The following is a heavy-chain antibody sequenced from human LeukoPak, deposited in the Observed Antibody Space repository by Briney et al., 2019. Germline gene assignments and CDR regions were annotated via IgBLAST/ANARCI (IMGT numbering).Heavy chain of an antibody. CDR1: GFIFSNYW. CDR2: VPNDGSDT. CDR3: VVGGSPGY. J-gene: IGHJ4*02. D-gene: IGHD2-15*01. V-gene: IGHV3-74*01. Sequence: GGSLRLSCAASGFIFSNYWMHWFRQVPGKGLMWVSRVPNDGSDTDYADFVQGRFTASRDNTKNTWSLEMNSLRAEDTAVYYCVVGGSPGYWGQGTLVTVSS.